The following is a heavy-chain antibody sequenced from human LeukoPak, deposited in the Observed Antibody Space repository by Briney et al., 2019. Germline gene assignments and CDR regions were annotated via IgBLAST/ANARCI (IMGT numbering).Heavy chain of an antibody. D-gene: IGHD6-13*01. J-gene: IGHJ4*02. Sequence: GGSLRLSCAASGFTFSDYYMGWIRQAPGKGLEWVSYISSSGSTIYYADSVKGRFTISRDNAKNSLYLQMNSLRAEDTAVYYCSRDRDYSSSWSYYFDYWGQGTLVTVSS. CDR2: ISSSGSTI. CDR3: SRDRDYSSSWSYYFDY. V-gene: IGHV3-11*01. CDR1: GFTFSDYY.